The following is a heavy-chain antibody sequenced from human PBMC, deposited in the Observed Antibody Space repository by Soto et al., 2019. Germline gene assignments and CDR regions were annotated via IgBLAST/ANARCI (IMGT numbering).Heavy chain of an antibody. CDR1: GGSVSSGSYY. CDR2: IYHTGNA. CDR3: ARDFFDSSDYTTNWFDP. Sequence: PSETLSLTCTVSGGSVSSGSYYWSWLRQPPGKGLEWIGSIYHTGNAYYNPSLKSRVTISVDTSKNQFSLKLTSVTAADAALYYCARDFFDSSDYTTNWFDPWGQGTLVTVS. D-gene: IGHD3-22*01. J-gene: IGHJ5*02. V-gene: IGHV4-39*01.